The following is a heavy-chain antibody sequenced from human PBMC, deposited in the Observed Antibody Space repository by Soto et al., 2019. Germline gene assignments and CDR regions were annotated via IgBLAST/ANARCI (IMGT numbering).Heavy chain of an antibody. Sequence: PGGSLRLSCAASGFTFSSYAMSWVRQAPGKGLEWVSAISGSGGSTYYADSVKGRFTISRDNSKNALYLQMNSLRAEDTAVYYCAKDKDIVVVVAAPRAFDIWGQGTMVTVSS. CDR3: AKDKDIVVVVAAPRAFDI. D-gene: IGHD2-15*01. J-gene: IGHJ3*02. CDR1: GFTFSSYA. V-gene: IGHV3-23*01. CDR2: ISGSGGST.